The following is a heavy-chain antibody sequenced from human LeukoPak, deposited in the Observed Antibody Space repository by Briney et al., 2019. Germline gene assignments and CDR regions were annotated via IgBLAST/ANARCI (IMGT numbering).Heavy chain of an antibody. D-gene: IGHD6-13*01. CDR1: GGSFSGYY. CDR2: IYTSGST. CDR3: ARERPRAAAGRRDWYFDL. Sequence: SETLSLTCAVYGGSFSGYYWSWIRQPPGKGVEWIGRIYTSGSTNYNPSLKSRVTISVDTSKNQFSLKLSSVTAADTAVYYCARERPRAAAGRRDWYFDLWGRGTLVTVSS. J-gene: IGHJ2*01. V-gene: IGHV4-59*10.